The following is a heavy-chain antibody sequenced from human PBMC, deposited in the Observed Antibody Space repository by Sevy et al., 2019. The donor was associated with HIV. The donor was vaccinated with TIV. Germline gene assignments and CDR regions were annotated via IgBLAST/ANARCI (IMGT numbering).Heavy chain of an antibody. V-gene: IGHV3-15*01. Sequence: GQSLKISCAASGFTFSNVWMSWVRQAPGKGLQWVAHFKSKTDGGTTDYAAPVRGRFTISRDDSKNTLSLQMNSLKTEDTAVYCSTTGGSLFQHWGQGTLVTVSS. CDR3: TTGGSLFQH. CDR1: GFTFSNVW. J-gene: IGHJ1*01. CDR2: FKSKTDGGTT. D-gene: IGHD3-16*01.